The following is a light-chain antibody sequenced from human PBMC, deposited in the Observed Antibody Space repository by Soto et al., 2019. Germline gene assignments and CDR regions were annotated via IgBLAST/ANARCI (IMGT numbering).Light chain of an antibody. V-gene: IGKV3-20*01. CDR1: QTVSNNY. CDR3: QQYGSSPPYT. CDR2: GST. Sequence: EVVLTQSPGTLSLSPGERATLSCRASQTVSNNYLAGYQQKPGQAPRHLIFGSTDRATVIPDRFSGRGSGTDFTLTISRLEPEDFAVYYCQQYGSSPPYTFGQGTKLEIK. J-gene: IGKJ2*01.